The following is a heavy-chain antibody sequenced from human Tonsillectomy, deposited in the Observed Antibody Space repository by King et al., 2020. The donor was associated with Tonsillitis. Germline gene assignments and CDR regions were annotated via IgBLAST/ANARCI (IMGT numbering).Heavy chain of an antibody. V-gene: IGHV1-46*03. CDR2: INPSGGST. Sequence: QLVQSGAEVKKPGASVKVSCKASGYTFTSYYMHWVRQAPGQGLEWMGIINPSGGSTSYAQKFQGRVTMTRDTSTSTVYMELSGLRSEDTAVYYCAREIAAAGPFDYWGQGTLVTVSS. D-gene: IGHD6-13*01. J-gene: IGHJ4*02. CDR1: GYTFTSYY. CDR3: AREIAAAGPFDY.